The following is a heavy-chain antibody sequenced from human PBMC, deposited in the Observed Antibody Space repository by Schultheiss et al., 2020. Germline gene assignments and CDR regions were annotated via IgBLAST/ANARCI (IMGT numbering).Heavy chain of an antibody. D-gene: IGHD2-2*01. CDR2: IYYSGST. V-gene: IGHV4-39*01. CDR3: ARQEDIVVVPAAEGEAWFDP. CDR1: GGSISSRSYY. Sequence: SETLSLTCTVSGGSISSRSYYWGWIRQPPGKGLEWIGSIYYSGSTYYNPSLKSRVTISVDTSKNQFSLKLSSVTAADTAVYYCARQEDIVVVPAAEGEAWFDPWGQGTLVTVSS. J-gene: IGHJ5*02.